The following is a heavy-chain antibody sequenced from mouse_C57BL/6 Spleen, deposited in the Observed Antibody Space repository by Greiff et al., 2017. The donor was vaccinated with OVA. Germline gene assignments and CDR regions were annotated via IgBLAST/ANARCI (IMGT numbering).Heavy chain of an antibody. J-gene: IGHJ1*03. CDR1: GFTFSSYA. CDR3: ARGRDSYYSNYGYFDV. D-gene: IGHD2-5*01. Sequence: EVQRVESGGGLVKPGGSLKLSCAASGFTFSSYAMSWVRQTPEKRLEWVATISDGGSYTYYPDNVKGRFTISRDNAKNNLYLQMSHLKSEDTAMYYCARGRDSYYSNYGYFDVWGTGTTVTVSS. V-gene: IGHV5-4*01. CDR2: ISDGGSYT.